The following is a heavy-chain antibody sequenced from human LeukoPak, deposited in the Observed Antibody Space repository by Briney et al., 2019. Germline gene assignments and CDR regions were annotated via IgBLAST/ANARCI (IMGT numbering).Heavy chain of an antibody. CDR3: AREDREPYYYYYMDV. CDR2: ISAYNGNT. D-gene: IGHD1-26*01. Sequence: ASVKVSCKASGGTFSNYGIGWVRQSPGQGLEWMGWISAYNGNTNYAQKLQGRVTMTTDTSTSTAYMELRSLRSDDTAVYYCAREDREPYYYYYMDVWGKGTTVTVSS. CDR1: GGTFSNYG. V-gene: IGHV1-18*01. J-gene: IGHJ6*03.